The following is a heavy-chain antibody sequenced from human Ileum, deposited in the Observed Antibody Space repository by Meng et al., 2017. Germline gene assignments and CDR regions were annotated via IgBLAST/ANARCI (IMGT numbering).Heavy chain of an antibody. Sequence: GPGLVRPSGTLPLPGAGSGGSIGSSNWWTWGRQAPGKGLEWIGEIYHSGSPNYNPSLKSRVTISVDKSQNQFSLKLNSVTAADTAVYYCARVVGGPASMSGWFDPWGQGTLVTVSS. CDR3: ARVVGGPASMSGWFDP. V-gene: IGHV4-4*02. D-gene: IGHD2-2*01. CDR1: GGSIGSSNW. J-gene: IGHJ5*01. CDR2: IYHSGSP.